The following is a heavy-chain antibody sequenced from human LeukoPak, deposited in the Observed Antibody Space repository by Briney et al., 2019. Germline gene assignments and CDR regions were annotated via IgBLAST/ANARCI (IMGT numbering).Heavy chain of an antibody. J-gene: IGHJ4*02. CDR3: AKDGLIAVAGLLDY. D-gene: IGHD6-19*01. CDR1: GFTCSSYE. Sequence: GGYLRRSCAASGFTCSSYEMNWVRQAPGKGLEWFLYISSSGSTIYYADSVKGRFTISRDNAKNSLYLQMNSLRAADTAVSYCAKDGLIAVAGLLDYWGQGTLVTVSS. CDR2: ISSSGSTI. V-gene: IGHV3-48*03.